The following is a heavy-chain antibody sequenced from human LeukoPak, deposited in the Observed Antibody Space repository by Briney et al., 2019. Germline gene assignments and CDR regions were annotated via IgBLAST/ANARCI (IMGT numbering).Heavy chain of an antibody. CDR2: IYSGGST. D-gene: IGHD3-16*01. CDR1: GFTVSSNY. V-gene: IGHV3-66*01. J-gene: IGHJ3*02. CDR3: ARDLSVGACDI. Sequence: GGSLRLSCAASGFTVSSNYMSWVRQAPGKGLEWVSVIYSGGSTYYADSVKGRFTISRDNSKNTLYLQMNSLRAEDTAVYYCARDLSVGACDIWGQGTMVTVSS.